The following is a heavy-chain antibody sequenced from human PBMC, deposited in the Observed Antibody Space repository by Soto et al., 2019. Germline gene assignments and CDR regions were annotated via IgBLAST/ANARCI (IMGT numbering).Heavy chain of an antibody. CDR3: AKGRGGSCSLTPRVDF. CDR2: ISGGGDTT. Sequence: EVQLLESGGGLVQPGGSLRISCAASGFTFNNYAMTWVRQAPGKGLEWVSAISGGGDTTSYADSVKGRFTVSRDGSKNTLYLQMSSLRAEDTARYYCAKGRGGSCSLTPRVDFWGQGTLVTVSS. CDR1: GFTFNNYA. D-gene: IGHD3-10*01. V-gene: IGHV3-23*01. J-gene: IGHJ4*02.